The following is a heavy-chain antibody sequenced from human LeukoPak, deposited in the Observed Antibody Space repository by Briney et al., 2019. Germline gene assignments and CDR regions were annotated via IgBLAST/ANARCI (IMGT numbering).Heavy chain of an antibody. D-gene: IGHD3-16*01. Sequence: PGGSLRLSCEASGIIFSNYGMKWVRQAPGKRLEWVSGISPSGGTTYYADSLKGRFSISRDNSKNTVYLQMNSLRADDTAVYYCARDLSWGAFIWGQGTMVTVSS. CDR3: ARDLSWGAFI. CDR2: ISPSGGTT. J-gene: IGHJ3*02. V-gene: IGHV3-23*01. CDR1: GIIFSNYG.